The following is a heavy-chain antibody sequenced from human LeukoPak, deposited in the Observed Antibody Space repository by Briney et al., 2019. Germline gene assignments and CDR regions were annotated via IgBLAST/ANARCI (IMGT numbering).Heavy chain of an antibody. CDR1: GFTFSNAW. V-gene: IGHV3-15*01. J-gene: IGHJ4*02. CDR2: IKSKTDGGAT. D-gene: IGHD4-11*01. CDR3: TTKQMTTVTTGSL. Sequence: GGSLRLSCAASGFTFSNAWMSWVRQAPGKGLEWVGRIKSKTDGGATDYAAPVKGRFTISRDDSKNTLYLQMNSPKTEDTAVYYCTTKQMTTVTTGSLWGQGTLVTVSS.